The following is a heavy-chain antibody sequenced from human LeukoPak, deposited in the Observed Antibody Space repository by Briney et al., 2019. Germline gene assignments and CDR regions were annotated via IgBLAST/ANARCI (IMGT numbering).Heavy chain of an antibody. CDR2: MNPNSGNT. CDR3: ARGRYCSSTSCYRDYNRFDP. D-gene: IGHD2-2*02. V-gene: IGHV1-8*01. J-gene: IGHJ5*02. CDR1: GYTFTSYD. Sequence: ASVKVSCKASGYTFTSYDINWVRQATGQGLEWMGWMNPNSGNTGYAQKFQGRVTMTRNTSISTAYMELSSLRSEDTAVYYCARGRYCSSTSCYRDYNRFDPWGQGTLVTVSS.